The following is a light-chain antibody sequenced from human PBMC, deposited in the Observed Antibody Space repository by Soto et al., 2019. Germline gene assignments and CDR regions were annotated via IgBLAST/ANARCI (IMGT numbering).Light chain of an antibody. CDR3: SSYTSSSTLEV. CDR2: EVS. Sequence: QSALTQPASVSGSLGQSITISCSGTGSDVGGYNYVSWYQQHPGKAPKLMIYEVSNRPSGVSNRFSGSKSGNTASLTISGLQAEDEADYYCSSYTSSSTLEVFGGGTKLTVL. J-gene: IGLJ3*02. V-gene: IGLV2-14*01. CDR1: GSDVGGYNY.